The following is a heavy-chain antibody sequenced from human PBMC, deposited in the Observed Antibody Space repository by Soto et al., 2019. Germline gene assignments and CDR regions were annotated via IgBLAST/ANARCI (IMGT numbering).Heavy chain of an antibody. J-gene: IGHJ4*02. CDR3: HVWSCYLEY. D-gene: IGHD2-8*01. V-gene: IGHV3-11*01. CDR2: ISSSGSTI. Sequence: WGSRRLSCAASGFTFSDYYMTWIRQAPGKGLEWVSYISSSGSTIYCADSVKGRFTISRDNAKNSLYLQMNSLRAEDTAVYYCHVWSCYLEYWGQGNMVAV. CDR1: GFTFSDYY.